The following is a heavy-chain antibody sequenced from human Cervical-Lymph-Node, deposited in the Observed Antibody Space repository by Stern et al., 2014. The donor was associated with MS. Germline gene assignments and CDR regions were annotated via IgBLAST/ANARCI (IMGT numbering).Heavy chain of an antibody. Sequence: QDQLVQSGGGVVHPGRSLRLSCAASGFTFSNFAMDWVRQAPGKGLEWVAVISYDGSDEYYADSVKGRFTISRDNSKDTLFLQMNSLTPEDTAVYYCAKGRTVAGKGVGAFDIWGQGTMVTVSS. J-gene: IGHJ3*02. CDR2: ISYDGSDE. CDR1: GFTFSNFA. CDR3: AKGRTVAGKGVGAFDI. V-gene: IGHV3-30*18. D-gene: IGHD6-19*01.